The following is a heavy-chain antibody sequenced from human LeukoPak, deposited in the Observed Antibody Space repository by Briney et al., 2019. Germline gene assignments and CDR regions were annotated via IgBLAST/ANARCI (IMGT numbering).Heavy chain of an antibody. J-gene: IGHJ2*01. CDR3: ARGVILDL. CDR1: GGSFSGYY. CDR2: INHSGST. Sequence: SETLSHTCAVYGGSFSGYYWSWIRQPPGKGLEWIGEINHSGSTNYNPSLKSRVTISVDTSKNQFSLKLSSVTAADTAVYYCARGVILDLWGRGTLVTVSS. V-gene: IGHV4-34*01.